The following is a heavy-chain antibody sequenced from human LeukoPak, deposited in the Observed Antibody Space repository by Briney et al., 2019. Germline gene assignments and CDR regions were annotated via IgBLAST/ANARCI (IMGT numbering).Heavy chain of an antibody. Sequence: GGSLRLSCAASGFTFSSYWMHWVRHAPGKGLVWVSRINSDGSSTTYADSVKGRFTISRDNAKNTLYLQMNSLRAEDTAVYYCAREGCSSTSCCANWFDPWGQGTLVTVSS. D-gene: IGHD2-2*01. CDR3: AREGCSSTSCCANWFDP. J-gene: IGHJ5*02. V-gene: IGHV3-74*01. CDR1: GFTFSSYW. CDR2: INSDGSST.